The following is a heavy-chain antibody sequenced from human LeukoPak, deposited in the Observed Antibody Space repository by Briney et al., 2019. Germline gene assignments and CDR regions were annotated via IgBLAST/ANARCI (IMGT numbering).Heavy chain of an antibody. D-gene: IGHD7-27*01. CDR1: GYTFTNYG. CDR2: ISTYNGNT. J-gene: IGHJ4*02. V-gene: IGHV1-18*01. CDR3: ARDRGETGELYYFDY. Sequence: GASVKVSFKASGYTFTNYGISWVRQAPGQGLEWLGWISTYNGNTNYAQKFQGRVTMTTDTSTSTAYMELRSLRSDDTAVYYCARDRGETGELYYFDYWGQGTLVTVSS.